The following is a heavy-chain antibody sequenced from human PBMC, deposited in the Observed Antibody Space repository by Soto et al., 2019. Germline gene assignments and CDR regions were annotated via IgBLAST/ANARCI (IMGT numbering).Heavy chain of an antibody. CDR3: AAGRHYDFWSGYYGGDYYGMDV. V-gene: IGHV1-24*01. CDR2: FDPEDGET. J-gene: IGHJ6*02. D-gene: IGHD3-3*01. Sequence: ASVKVSCKVSGYTLTELSMHWVRQAPGKGLEWMGGFDPEDGETIYAQKFQGRVTITRDMSTSTAYMELSSLRSEDTAVYYCAAGRHYDFWSGYYGGDYYGMDVWGQGTTVTVSS. CDR1: GYTLTELS.